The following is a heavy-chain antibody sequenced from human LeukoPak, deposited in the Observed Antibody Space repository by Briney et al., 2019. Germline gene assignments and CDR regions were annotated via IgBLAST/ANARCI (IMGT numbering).Heavy chain of an antibody. V-gene: IGHV3-21*04. CDR3: AKDHRAAYYDSSGYYYFDY. Sequence: PGGSLRLSCAASGFTFSSYSMNWVRQAPGKGLEWVSSISSSSSYIYYADSVKGRFTISRDNSKNTLYLQMNSLRAEDTAVYYCAKDHRAAYYDSSGYYYFDYWGQGTLVTVSS. D-gene: IGHD3-22*01. CDR1: GFTFSSYS. CDR2: ISSSSSYI. J-gene: IGHJ4*02.